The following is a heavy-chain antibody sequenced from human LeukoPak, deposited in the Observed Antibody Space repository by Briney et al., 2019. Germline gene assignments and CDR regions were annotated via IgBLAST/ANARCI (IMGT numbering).Heavy chain of an antibody. CDR1: GGSFSGCY. CDR2: INHSGST. CDR3: ARGGEPGIAAAGFDY. J-gene: IGHJ4*02. V-gene: IGHV4-34*01. D-gene: IGHD6-13*01. Sequence: SETLSLTCAVYGGSFSGCYWRWLRQPPGKGLEWIGEINHSGSTNYNPSLKRRVTISVDPAKNQFALKLSSGTAADTAVYYCARGGEPGIAAAGFDYWGQGTLVTVSS.